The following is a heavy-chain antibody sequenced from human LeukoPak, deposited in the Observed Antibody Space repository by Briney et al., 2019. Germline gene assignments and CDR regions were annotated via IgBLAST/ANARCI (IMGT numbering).Heavy chain of an antibody. CDR1: GYSISSGYY. CDR3: ARHEEESGAARYYFDY. V-gene: IGHV4-38-2*01. D-gene: IGHD6-13*01. J-gene: IGHJ4*02. Sequence: PSKTLSLTCAVSGYSISSGYYWGWIRQPPGKGLEWIGSIYHSGSTYYNPSLKSRVTISVDTSKNQFSLKLSSVTAADTAVYYCARHEEESGAARYYFDYWGQGTLVTVSS. CDR2: IYHSGST.